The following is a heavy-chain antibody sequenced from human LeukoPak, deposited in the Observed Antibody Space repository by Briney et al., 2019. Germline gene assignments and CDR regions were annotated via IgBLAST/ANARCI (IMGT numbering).Heavy chain of an antibody. Sequence: PSETLSLTCAVSGGSISSGGYSWSWIRQPPGKGLEWIGYIYHSGSTYYNPSLKSRVTISVDRSKNQFSLKLSFVTAPDTAVYYCASAQRMAAAGPTHYFDYWGQGTLVTVSS. V-gene: IGHV4-30-2*01. CDR1: GGSISSGGYS. D-gene: IGHD6-13*01. J-gene: IGHJ4*02. CDR2: IYHSGST. CDR3: ASAQRMAAAGPTHYFDY.